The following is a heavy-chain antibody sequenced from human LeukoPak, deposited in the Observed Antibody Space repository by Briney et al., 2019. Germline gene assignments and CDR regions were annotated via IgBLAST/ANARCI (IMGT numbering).Heavy chain of an antibody. D-gene: IGHD5-18*01. CDR3: ARGVDTAGLGYFDY. J-gene: IGHJ4*02. Sequence: GGSLRLSCAASGFTFSSYGMHWVRQAPGKGLEWVAVIWYDGSNKYYADSVKGRFTISRDNSKNTLYLQMNSLRAEDTAVYYCARGVDTAGLGYFDYWGQGTLVTVSS. V-gene: IGHV3-33*08. CDR1: GFTFSSYG. CDR2: IWYDGSNK.